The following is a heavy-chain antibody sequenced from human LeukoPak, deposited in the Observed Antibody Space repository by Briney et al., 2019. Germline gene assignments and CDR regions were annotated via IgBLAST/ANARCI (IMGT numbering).Heavy chain of an antibody. V-gene: IGHV3-74*01. CDR2: INSDGSST. Sequence: GGSLRLSCAASGFTFSSYWMHWVRQAPGKGLVWVSSINSDGSSTSYADSVKGRFTISRDNAKNTLYLQMNSLRAEDTAVYYCARGYCSSTSCHLSSWGQGTLVTVSS. D-gene: IGHD2-2*01. CDR3: ARGYCSSTSCHLSS. CDR1: GFTFSSYW. J-gene: IGHJ4*02.